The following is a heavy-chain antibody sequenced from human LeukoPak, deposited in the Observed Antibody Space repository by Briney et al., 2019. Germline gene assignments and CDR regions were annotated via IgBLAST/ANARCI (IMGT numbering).Heavy chain of an antibody. CDR1: GFTFSSYA. CDR3: AKDGTDLWFGELFSHNEVGYYFDY. CDR2: ISGSGGST. J-gene: IGHJ4*02. V-gene: IGHV3-23*01. D-gene: IGHD3-10*01. Sequence: GGSLRLSCAASGFTFSSYAMSWVRQAPGKGLEWASAISGSGGSTYYADSVKGRFTISRDNSKNTLYLQMNSLRAEDTAVYYCAKDGTDLWFGELFSHNEVGYYFDYWGQGTLVTVSS.